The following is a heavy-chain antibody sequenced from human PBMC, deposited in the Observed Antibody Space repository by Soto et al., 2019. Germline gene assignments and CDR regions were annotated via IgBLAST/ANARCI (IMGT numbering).Heavy chain of an antibody. CDR1: GFNFISYG. CDR2: ISSSSSTI. Sequence: PCRTKRHPGAASGFNFISYGAHRVRQAPGKGLEWVSYISSSSSTIYYADSVKGRFTISRDNAKNSLYLQMNSLRDEDTAVYYCARVLRGMDVWGQGSTVSRSS. CDR3: ARVLRGMDV. J-gene: IGHJ6*02. V-gene: IGHV3-48*02.